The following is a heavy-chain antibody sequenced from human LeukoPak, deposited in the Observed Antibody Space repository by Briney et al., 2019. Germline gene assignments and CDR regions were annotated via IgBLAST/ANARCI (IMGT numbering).Heavy chain of an antibody. D-gene: IGHD1-26*01. Sequence: GDSLRLSCAVSEFTDDGNHMSWVRQAPGKGLEWVSVIYIDGRTYYADSVRDRFTISRDSSRNTLDLQLNRLRVEDTAVYYCASFSGNSLTRMWGQGAMVIVSS. V-gene: IGHV3-66*01. CDR3: ASFSGNSLTRM. CDR2: IYIDGRT. J-gene: IGHJ3*01. CDR1: EFTDDGNH.